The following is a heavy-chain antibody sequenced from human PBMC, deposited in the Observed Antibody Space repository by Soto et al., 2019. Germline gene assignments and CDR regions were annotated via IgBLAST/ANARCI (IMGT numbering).Heavy chain of an antibody. D-gene: IGHD6-19*01. CDR1: WGTFSSYA. Sequence: PGKVSWKGFWGTFSSYAISWGGQAPGQGLEWMGGIIPIFGTANYAQKFQGRVTITADESTSTAYMELSSLRSEDTAVYYCAREKGYSSGYGMDVWGQGTTVTVSS. CDR3: AREKGYSSGYGMDV. J-gene: IGHJ6*02. V-gene: IGHV1-69*13. CDR2: IIPIFGTA.